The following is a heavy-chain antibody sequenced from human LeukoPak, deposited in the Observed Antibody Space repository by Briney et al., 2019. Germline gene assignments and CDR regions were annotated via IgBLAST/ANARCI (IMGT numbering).Heavy chain of an antibody. CDR1: GFTFS. J-gene: IGHJ4*02. CDR3: ARRYVAVADYFDY. V-gene: IGHV3-21*01. Sequence: GGSLRLSCAASGFTFSNWVRQAPGKGPEWVSSISSSSSYIYYADSVKGRFTISRDNAKNSLHLQMNSLRAEDTAVYYCARRYVAVADYFDYWGQGTLVTVSS. CDR2: ISSSSSYI. D-gene: IGHD6-19*01.